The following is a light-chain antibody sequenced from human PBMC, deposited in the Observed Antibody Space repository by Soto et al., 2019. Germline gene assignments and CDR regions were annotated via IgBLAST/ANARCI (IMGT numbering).Light chain of an antibody. V-gene: IGKV1-5*03. J-gene: IGKJ4*02. CDR2: KAS. CDR3: QQYDSSST. Sequence: DIQMTQSPSTLSASVGDRVTITCRASQNIRSWLAWYQQKPGKAPRLLIYKASSLESGVPSRFSGSGYGTDFTLTISSLQPDDSATDYCQQYDSSSTFGGGTKVDIK. CDR1: QNIRSW.